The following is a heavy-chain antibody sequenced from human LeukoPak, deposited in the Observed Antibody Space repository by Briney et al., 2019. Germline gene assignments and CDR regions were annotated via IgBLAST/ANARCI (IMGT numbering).Heavy chain of an antibody. CDR1: GITFSNYA. J-gene: IGHJ4*02. CDR2: ITGSGGRT. Sequence: GGSLRLSCAASGITFSNYAMGWVRQAPGKGLQWVSSITGSGGRTYYADSVKGRFTISRDNSKNTVYLQMNSLRVEDTAVYHCASFPRPVVRGINMEPMDYWGQGTLVTVSS. D-gene: IGHD3-10*01. V-gene: IGHV3-23*01. CDR3: ASFPRPVVRGINMEPMDY.